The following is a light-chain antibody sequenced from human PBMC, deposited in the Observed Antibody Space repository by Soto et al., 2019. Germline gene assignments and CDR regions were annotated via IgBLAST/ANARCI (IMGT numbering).Light chain of an antibody. Sequence: EMVLTQSPAPLSLSPGERATLSCRASQSVSNFLAWYQQKPGQAPRLLISDASNRATGIPGRFSGSGSGTDFSLTISSLEPEDFAVYYCQQRSNWPWTFGQGTKVEIK. V-gene: IGKV3-11*01. CDR3: QQRSNWPWT. CDR1: QSVSNF. J-gene: IGKJ1*01. CDR2: DAS.